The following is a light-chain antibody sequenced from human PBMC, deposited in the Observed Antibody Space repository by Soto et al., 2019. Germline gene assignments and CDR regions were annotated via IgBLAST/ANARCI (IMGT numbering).Light chain of an antibody. CDR1: SSDVGGYNH. J-gene: IGLJ2*01. Sequence: QSALTQPASVSGSPGQSITISCTGTSSDVGGYNHVSWYQQHPGKAPKLIIYEVRNRPSGVSNRLSGSKSGNTASLTISGLQADDEADYYCCSYAGSSWIFGGGTKVTVL. CDR2: EVR. V-gene: IGLV2-14*01. CDR3: CSYAGSSWI.